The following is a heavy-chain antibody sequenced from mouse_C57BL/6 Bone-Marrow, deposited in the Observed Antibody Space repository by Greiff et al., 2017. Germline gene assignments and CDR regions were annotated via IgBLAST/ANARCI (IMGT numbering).Heavy chain of an antibody. CDR1: GYTFTSYT. CDR3: ARRAYGSRLYWYFDV. J-gene: IGHJ1*03. V-gene: IGHV1-4*01. Sequence: VQLVESGAELARPGASVKMSCKASGYTFTSYTMHWVKQRPGQGLEWIGYINPSSGYPKYNQKFKDKATLTADKSSSTAYLQLSSLTSEDSAVYYCARRAYGSRLYWYFDVWGTGTTVTVSS. D-gene: IGHD1-1*01. CDR2: INPSSGYP.